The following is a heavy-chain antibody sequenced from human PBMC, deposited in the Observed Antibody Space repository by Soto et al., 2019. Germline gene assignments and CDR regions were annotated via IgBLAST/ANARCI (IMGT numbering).Heavy chain of an antibody. D-gene: IGHD3-3*01. CDR3: AREIERLLGY. Sequence: WGSMRLSCPAAEVAFSPYAMHWVRQAPGKGLEWVAVISYDGRNKYYEDSVKGRFTISRDNSKNTLYLQMNSLRAEDTGVYYCAREIERLLGYWGQGTLVTVSS. CDR1: EVAFSPYA. V-gene: IGHV3-30*04. CDR2: ISYDGRNK. J-gene: IGHJ4*02.